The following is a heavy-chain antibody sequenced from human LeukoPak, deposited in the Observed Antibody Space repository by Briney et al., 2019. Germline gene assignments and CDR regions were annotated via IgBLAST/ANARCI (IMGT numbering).Heavy chain of an antibody. CDR3: AKGSNGDYDN. CDR1: RFSLGNFV. CDR2: IGKNQ. Sequence: PGESLRLSCTPSRFSLGNFVMGWVRQAPGKGLEWVATIGKNQYYADSVKGRFTISKDNSKNMMYLQMDSLGVDDTAIYYCAKGSNGDYDNWGQGTLVTVYS. V-gene: IGHV3-23*01. J-gene: IGHJ4*02. D-gene: IGHD4-17*01.